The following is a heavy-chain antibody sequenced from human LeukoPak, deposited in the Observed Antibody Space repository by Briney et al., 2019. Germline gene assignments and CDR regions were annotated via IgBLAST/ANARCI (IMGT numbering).Heavy chain of an antibody. D-gene: IGHD1-26*01. V-gene: IGHV1-69*01. CDR2: IIPIFGTA. CDR3: ARDWYRSYPVIYYYGMDV. CDR1: GGTFSSYA. Sequence: GASVKVSCKASGGTFSSYAISWVRQAPGQGLEWMGGIIPIFGTANYAQKFQGRVTITADESTSTAYMELSSLRSEDTAVYYCARDWYRSYPVIYYYGMDVWGQGTTVTVSS. J-gene: IGHJ6*02.